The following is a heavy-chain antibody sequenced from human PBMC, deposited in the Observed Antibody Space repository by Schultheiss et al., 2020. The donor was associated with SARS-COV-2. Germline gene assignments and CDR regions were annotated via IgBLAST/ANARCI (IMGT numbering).Heavy chain of an antibody. CDR2: ISYDGSYK. D-gene: IGHD6-13*01. J-gene: IGHJ6*03. V-gene: IGHV3-30*06. CDR3: ARDRIAAAGRSYYYMDV. CDR1: GFTFSSYG. Sequence: GESLKISCAASGFTFSSYGMHWVRQAPGKGLEWVAVISYDGSYKYYADSVKGRFTISRDNSKNTLFLQMNSLRAEDTAVYYCARDRIAAAGRSYYYMDVWGKGTTVTVSS.